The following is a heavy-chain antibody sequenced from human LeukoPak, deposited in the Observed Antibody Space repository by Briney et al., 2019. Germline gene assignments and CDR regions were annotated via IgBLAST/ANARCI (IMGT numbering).Heavy chain of an antibody. V-gene: IGHV4-34*01. J-gene: IGHJ4*02. D-gene: IGHD6-6*01. CDR3: AREKVAARAPVGY. Sequence: PSETLSLTCAVYGGSFSGYYWSWIRQPPGKGLEWIGEINHSGSTNYNPSLKSRVTISVDTSKNQFSLKLGSVTAADTAVYYCAREKVAARAPVGYWGQGTLVTVSS. CDR1: GGSFSGYY. CDR2: INHSGST.